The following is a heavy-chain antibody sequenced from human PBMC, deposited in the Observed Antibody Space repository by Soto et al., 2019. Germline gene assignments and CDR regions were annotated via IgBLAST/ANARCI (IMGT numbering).Heavy chain of an antibody. CDR2: ISAYNGNT. J-gene: IGHJ4*02. CDR1: GYTFTSYG. Sequence: ASVKVSCKASGYTFTSYGISWVRQAPGQGLEWMGWISAYNGNTNYAQKLQGRVTMTTDTSTSTAYMELRSLRSDDTAVYYCARVERYSSSWYLGYWGQGTLVTVSS. V-gene: IGHV1-18*01. D-gene: IGHD6-13*01. CDR3: ARVERYSSSWYLGY.